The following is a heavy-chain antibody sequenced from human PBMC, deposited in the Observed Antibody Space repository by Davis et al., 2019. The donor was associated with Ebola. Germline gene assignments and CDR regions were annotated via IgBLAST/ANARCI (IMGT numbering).Heavy chain of an antibody. J-gene: IGHJ4*02. Sequence: GESLKISCAASGFIFNSEAVSWVRQAPGKGLEWVSGISGSGGSAYYADSVKGRFTISRDNSKQTVFMQMNSLRADDTAVYYCAKEALLYRFLEVWGQGTLVTISS. CDR2: ISGSGGSA. D-gene: IGHD3-10*01. CDR3: AKEALLYRFLEV. CDR1: GFIFNSEA. V-gene: IGHV3-23*01.